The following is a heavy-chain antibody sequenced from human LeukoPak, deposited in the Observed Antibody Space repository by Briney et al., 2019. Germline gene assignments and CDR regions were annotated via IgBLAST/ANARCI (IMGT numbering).Heavy chain of an antibody. CDR3: ARDLLSFGVVIPMDH. J-gene: IGHJ4*02. CDR1: GFTLSSYV. V-gene: IGHV3-48*03. D-gene: IGHD3-3*01. CDR2: ISGSGSTT. Sequence: GGSLRLSCVVSGFTLSSYVMNWVRQAPGKGLEWVSHISGSGSTTYYADSVKGRFTISRDNAKNSLYLQMNSLRAEDTAVYYCARDLLSFGVVIPMDHWGQGTLVTVSS.